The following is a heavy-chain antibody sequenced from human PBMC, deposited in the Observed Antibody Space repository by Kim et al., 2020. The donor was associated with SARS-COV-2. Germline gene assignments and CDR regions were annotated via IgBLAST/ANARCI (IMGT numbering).Heavy chain of an antibody. CDR3: ARVHNEAMTR. Sequence: NTNYAQKLQGRVTITTDTSTSTAYMGLRSLRSDDTAVYYCARVHNEAMTRWGQGTLVTVSS. V-gene: IGHV1-18*01. J-gene: IGHJ4*02. D-gene: IGHD4-17*01. CDR2: NT.